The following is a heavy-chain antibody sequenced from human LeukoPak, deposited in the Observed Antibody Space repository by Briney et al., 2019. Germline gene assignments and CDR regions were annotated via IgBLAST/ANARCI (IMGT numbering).Heavy chain of an antibody. D-gene: IGHD3-10*01. CDR1: GFTFSSYS. CDR2: ISSSSSYI. V-gene: IGHV3-21*01. CDR3: AKEYRMVRGVIIVPTPFDY. J-gene: IGHJ4*02. Sequence: PGGSLRLSCAASGFTFSSYSMNWVRQAPGKGLEWVSSISSSSSYIYYADSVKGRFTISRDNAKNSLYLQMNSLRAEDTAVYYCAKEYRMVRGVIIVPTPFDYWGQGTLVTVSS.